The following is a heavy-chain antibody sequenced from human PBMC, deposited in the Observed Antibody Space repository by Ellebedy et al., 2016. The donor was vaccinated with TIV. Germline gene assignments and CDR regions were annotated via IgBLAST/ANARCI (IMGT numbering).Heavy chain of an antibody. CDR1: GHSFTSYW. J-gene: IGHJ3*02. CDR3: ARFPFGISSRRARGAFDI. D-gene: IGHD6-13*01. CDR2: IYPGDSDT. Sequence: GESLKISCKGSGHSFTSYWIGWVRQMPGKGLEWMGIIYPGDSDTRYSPSFQGQVTISADKSISTAYLQWSSLKASDTAMYYCARFPFGISSRRARGAFDIWGQGTMVTVSS. V-gene: IGHV5-51*01.